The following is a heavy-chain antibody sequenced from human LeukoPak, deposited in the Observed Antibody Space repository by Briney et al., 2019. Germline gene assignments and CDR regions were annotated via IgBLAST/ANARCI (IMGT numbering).Heavy chain of an antibody. J-gene: IGHJ4*02. CDR3: ARHAAIGGSGWYGFDY. V-gene: IGHV4-59*08. Sequence: SETLSLTCTVSVGSISSYYWSWIRQPPGKGLEWIGYIYYSGSTNYNPSLKSRVTISVDTSKNQFSLKLSSVTAADTAVYYCARHAAIGGSGWYGFDYWGQGTLVTVSS. CDR2: IYYSGST. CDR1: VGSISSYY. D-gene: IGHD6-19*01.